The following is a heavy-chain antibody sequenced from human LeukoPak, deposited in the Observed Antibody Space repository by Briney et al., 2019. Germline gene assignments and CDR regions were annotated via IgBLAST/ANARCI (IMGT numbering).Heavy chain of an antibody. CDR1: GGSISSSNW. J-gene: IGHJ4*02. Sequence: KPSGTLSLTCAVSGGSISSSNWWSWVRQPPGKGLEWIGEIYHSGSTNYNPSLKSRVTISVDKSKNQFSLKLSSVTAADTAVYYCARNGESGSSWFAYFDYWGQGTLVTVSS. V-gene: IGHV4-4*02. D-gene: IGHD6-13*01. CDR3: ARNGESGSSWFAYFDY. CDR2: IYHSGST.